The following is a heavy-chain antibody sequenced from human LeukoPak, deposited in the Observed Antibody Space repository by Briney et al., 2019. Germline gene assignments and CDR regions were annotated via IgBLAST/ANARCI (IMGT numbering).Heavy chain of an antibody. J-gene: IGHJ4*02. D-gene: IGHD2-21*01. CDR1: GYGFSDYY. Sequence: ASVKVSCKTSGYGFSDYYMHWARQAPGQGLEYMGWINPNSGDNSCAQKFQGRVSMTRDTSITTLYMELTSLRSDDTAVYFCARGGGIQSCGGKTCFRGFVYWGQGTLVTVSS. V-gene: IGHV1-2*02. CDR3: ARGGGIQSCGGKTCFRGFVY. CDR2: INPNSGDN.